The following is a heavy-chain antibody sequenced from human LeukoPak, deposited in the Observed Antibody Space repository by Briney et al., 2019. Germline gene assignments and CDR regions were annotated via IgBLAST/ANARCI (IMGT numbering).Heavy chain of an antibody. CDR3: AKDAVGGTYVRYFDS. D-gene: IGHD1-26*01. Sequence: PGGSLRLSCAASGFTFSSYAMSWVRQAPGKGLEWVSAISGSGGSTYYADSVKGRFTISRDNSKNTLYLQVNSLRAEDTAVYYCAKDAVGGTYVRYFDSWGQGTLVTVSS. V-gene: IGHV3-23*01. J-gene: IGHJ4*02. CDR1: GFTFSSYA. CDR2: ISGSGGST.